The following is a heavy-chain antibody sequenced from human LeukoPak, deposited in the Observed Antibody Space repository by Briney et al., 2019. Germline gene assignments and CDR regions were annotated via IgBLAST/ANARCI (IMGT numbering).Heavy chain of an antibody. J-gene: IGHJ4*02. CDR2: IIPIFGTA. CDR3: ARYVVSGYDRCYFDY. CDR1: GGTFSSYA. Sequence: GASVKVSCKASGGTFSSYAISWVRQAPGQGLEWMGGIIPIFGTANYAQRFQGRVTITADESTSTAYMELSSLRSEDTAVYYCARYVVSGYDRCYFDYWGQGTLVTVSS. D-gene: IGHD5-12*01. V-gene: IGHV1-69*13.